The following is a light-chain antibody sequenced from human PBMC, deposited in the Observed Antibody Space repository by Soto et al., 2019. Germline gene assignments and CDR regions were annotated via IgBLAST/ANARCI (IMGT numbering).Light chain of an antibody. CDR2: DVS. CDR1: SSDVGGYNY. CDR3: SSYTSSSTLKV. V-gene: IGLV2-14*01. J-gene: IGLJ1*01. Sequence: QSALTQPASVSGSPGQSITISCTGTSSDVGGYNYASWYQQHPGKAPKLMIYDVSNRPSGVSIRFSGSKSGNTASLTISGLQAEDEADYYCSSYTSSSTLKVFGTGTKLTVL.